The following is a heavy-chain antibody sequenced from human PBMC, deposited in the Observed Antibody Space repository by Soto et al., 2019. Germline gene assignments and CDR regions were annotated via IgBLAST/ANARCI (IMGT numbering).Heavy chain of an antibody. D-gene: IGHD3-3*01. CDR3: ARDGFLGDYYYYGMDV. J-gene: IGHJ6*02. CDR2: IIPIFGTA. Sequence: SVQVSCKASGGTFSSYAISWVRQAPGQGLEWMGGIIPIFGTANYAQKFQGRVTITADESTSTAYMELSSLRSEDTAVYYCARDGFLGDYYYYGMDVWRPGTTVTVS. CDR1: GGTFSSYA. V-gene: IGHV1-69*13.